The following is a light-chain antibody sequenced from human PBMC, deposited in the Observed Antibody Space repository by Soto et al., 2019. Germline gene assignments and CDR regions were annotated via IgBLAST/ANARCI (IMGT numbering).Light chain of an antibody. CDR1: SSDIGGYNY. Sequence: QSALTQPASVSGSPGQSITISCTGTSSDIGGYNYVSWYQQHPGKAPKLMIYEVINRPSGVSNRFSGSKSGSTASLTISGLQAEDEAYYYCSSYTSSTTPVFGGGTKLTVL. CDR3: SSYTSSTTPV. V-gene: IGLV2-14*01. J-gene: IGLJ3*02. CDR2: EVI.